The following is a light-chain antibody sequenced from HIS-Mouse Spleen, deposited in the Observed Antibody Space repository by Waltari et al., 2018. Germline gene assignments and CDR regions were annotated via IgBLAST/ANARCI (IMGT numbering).Light chain of an antibody. CDR3: QSYDSSNLV. Sequence: NFMLTQPHSVSESPGKTVTIPCTRSSGSIASHYVQWYQQRPGSAPTTVIYEDNQRPSGVPDRFSGSIDSSANSASLTISGLKTEDEADYYCQSYDSSNLVFGGGTKLTVL. CDR1: SGSIASHY. V-gene: IGLV6-57*04. J-gene: IGLJ3*02. CDR2: EDN.